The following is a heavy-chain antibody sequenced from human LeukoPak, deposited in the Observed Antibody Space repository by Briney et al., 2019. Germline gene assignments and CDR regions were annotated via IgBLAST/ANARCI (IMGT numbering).Heavy chain of an antibody. CDR3: ARGLGYCSSTSCYRDLDYYYYGMDV. CDR1: GGSFSGYY. V-gene: IGHV4-34*01. J-gene: IGHJ6*02. Sequence: PSETLSLTCAVYGGSFSGYYWSWIRQPPGKGLEWIGEINHSGSTNYKPSLKSRVTISVDTSKNQFSLKLSSVTAADTAVYYCARGLGYCSSTSCYRDLDYYYYGMDVWGQGTTVTVSS. CDR2: INHSGST. D-gene: IGHD2-2*02.